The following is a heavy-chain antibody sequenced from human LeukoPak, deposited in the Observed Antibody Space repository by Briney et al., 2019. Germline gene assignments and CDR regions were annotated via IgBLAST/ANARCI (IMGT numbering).Heavy chain of an antibody. V-gene: IGHV1-18*01. CDR3: ARAYYYDRSGSDFDY. Sequence: GASVKVSCKASGYTFTSYGISWVRQAPGQGLEWMGWISAYNGNTNYAQKLQGRVTMTTDTSTSTAYMELRSLRSDDTAVYYCARAYYYDRSGSDFDYWGQGTLVTVSS. CDR1: GYTFTSYG. D-gene: IGHD3-22*01. J-gene: IGHJ4*02. CDR2: ISAYNGNT.